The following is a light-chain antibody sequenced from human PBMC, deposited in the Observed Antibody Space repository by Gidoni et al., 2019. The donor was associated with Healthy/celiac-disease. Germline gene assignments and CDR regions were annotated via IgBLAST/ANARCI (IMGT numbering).Light chain of an antibody. Sequence: DIVMTQSPLSLPVTPGEPASITCRSSQSLLHSNGYNYWDWYLQKLGQSPQLLIYLGSNRASGVPDRFSGSGSGTDFTLKISRVEAEDVGVYYCMQALQTPGFGQGTKVEIK. CDR3: MQALQTPG. J-gene: IGKJ1*01. V-gene: IGKV2-28*01. CDR1: QSLLHSNGYNY. CDR2: LGS.